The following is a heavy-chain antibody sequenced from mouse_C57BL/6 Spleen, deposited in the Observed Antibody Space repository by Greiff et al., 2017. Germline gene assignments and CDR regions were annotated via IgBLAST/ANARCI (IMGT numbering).Heavy chain of an antibody. V-gene: IGHV1-64*01. D-gene: IGHD1-1*01. J-gene: IGHJ2*01. CDR1: GYTFTSYW. Sequence: QVQLQQPGAELVKPGASVKLSCKASGYTFTSYWMHWVKQRPGQGLEWIGMIHPNSGSTNYNEKFKSKATLTVDKSSSTAYMQLSSLTSEDSAVYYCARSSTTVVATGFDYWGQGTTLTVSS. CDR2: IHPNSGST. CDR3: ARSSTTVVATGFDY.